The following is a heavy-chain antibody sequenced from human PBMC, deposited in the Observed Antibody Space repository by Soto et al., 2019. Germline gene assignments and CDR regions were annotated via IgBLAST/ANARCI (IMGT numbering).Heavy chain of an antibody. V-gene: IGHV1-2*02. CDR2: INPDSGGT. D-gene: IGHD2-2*01. CDR1: GYTFTDYY. Sequence: QEQLVQSGAEVKKAEASLKVSCKASGYTFTDYYIHWVRQAPGPGLAWVGWINPDSGGTNLAQRFQGRVTMTSDTSINTAYTELSSLRSDDTAVYYCAIRAGQLAIISECDGDWFFDVWGRGALVTVSS. J-gene: IGHJ2*01. CDR3: AIRAGQLAIISECDGDWFFDV.